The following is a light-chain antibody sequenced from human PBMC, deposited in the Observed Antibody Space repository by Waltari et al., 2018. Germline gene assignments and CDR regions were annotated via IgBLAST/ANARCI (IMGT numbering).Light chain of an antibody. J-gene: IGKJ5*01. V-gene: IGKV3-15*01. Sequence: IVVTKSPASLSVSPGERATPSSRASQSVSTKLGWYQQRPGQAPRLLIFVASTRAIGIPARFSGGGSGTEFTLTISSLQSEDLGIYYCQQYEKWPTTFGQGTRLDSK. CDR2: VAS. CDR3: QQYEKWPTT. CDR1: QSVSTK.